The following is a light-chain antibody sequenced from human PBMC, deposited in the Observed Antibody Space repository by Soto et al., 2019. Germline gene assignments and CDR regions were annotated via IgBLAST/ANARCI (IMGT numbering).Light chain of an antibody. CDR1: QGINSY. J-gene: IGKJ2*01. V-gene: IGKV1-9*01. CDR2: AAS. CDR3: PQLNSSPQT. Sequence: DIQLTQSPSFLSASVGDRVTITCRASQGINSYLAWYQQKPGKAPKLLIYAASTLPSGVPSRFSGSGSGTEFTLTITSLQPEDFATYYCPQLNSSPQTFGQGTKLEIK.